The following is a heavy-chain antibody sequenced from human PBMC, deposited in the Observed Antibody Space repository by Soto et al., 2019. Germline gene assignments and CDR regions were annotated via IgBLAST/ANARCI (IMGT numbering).Heavy chain of an antibody. J-gene: IGHJ4*02. Sequence: QMQLQESGPRLVKPSETLSLTCTVSGGSISGSISYWGWIRQPPEKGLEWIGSIYSGGATSYSPSLKTRVNLSVDTSKNQSSLSLTSATAADTTVYFCAGQAPDGDIAFDLWGQGALVTVYS. CDR3: AGQAPDGDIAFDL. CDR1: GGSISGSISY. D-gene: IGHD4-17*01. V-gene: IGHV4-39*01. CDR2: IYSGGAT.